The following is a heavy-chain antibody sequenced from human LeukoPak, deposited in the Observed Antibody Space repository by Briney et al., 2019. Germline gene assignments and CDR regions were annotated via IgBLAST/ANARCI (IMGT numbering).Heavy chain of an antibody. CDR3: AREQILTGYYSYYGMDV. CDR1: GGTFSSYA. J-gene: IGHJ6*04. D-gene: IGHD3-9*01. CDR2: IIPIFRTA. Sequence: ASVKLSCKASGGTFSSYAVNWVGQARGPAREWMGGIIPIFRTANYAQKFQGRVTITADKSTSTSNMELSSLRTDDTAVYYSAREQILTGYYSYYGMDVWGKGTTVTVAS. V-gene: IGHV1-69*06.